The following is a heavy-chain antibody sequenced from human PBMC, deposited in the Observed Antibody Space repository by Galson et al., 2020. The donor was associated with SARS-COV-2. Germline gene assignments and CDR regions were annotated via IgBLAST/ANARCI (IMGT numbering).Heavy chain of an antibody. CDR1: GKFVSSGGLH. D-gene: IGHD3-16*01. CDR3: ASYIEGAGGKSF. CDR2: IQHSGSA. Sequence: ASETLSLTCSVSGKFVSSGGLHWNWNRQTPGKGPEWIGQIQHSGSARYNPSLQNRVSFSLDTSKNQFSLRLSSVTAADTAVYFCASYIEGAGGKSFWGQGTLVTVSS. V-gene: IGHV4-61*08. J-gene: IGHJ4*02.